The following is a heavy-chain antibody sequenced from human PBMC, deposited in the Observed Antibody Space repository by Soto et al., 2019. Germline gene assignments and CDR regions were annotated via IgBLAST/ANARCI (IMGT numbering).Heavy chain of an antibody. CDR1: GYTFTGYY. V-gene: IGHV1-2*04. CDR3: AIAVGGVYAQYYFDY. D-gene: IGHD2-8*01. Sequence: ASVKVSCKASGYTFTGYYMHWVRQAPGQGLEWMGWINPNSGGTNYAQKFQGWVTMTRDTSISTAYMELSRLRSDDTAVYYSAIAVGGVYAQYYFDYWGQGTLVTVSS. J-gene: IGHJ4*02. CDR2: INPNSGGT.